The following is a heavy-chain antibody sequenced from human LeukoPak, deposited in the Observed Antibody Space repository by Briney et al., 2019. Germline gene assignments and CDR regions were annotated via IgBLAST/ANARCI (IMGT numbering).Heavy chain of an antibody. Sequence: ASVRVSCKASGYTFTSYGISWVRQAPGQGLEWMGWISAYNGNTNYAQKLQGRVTMTTDTSTSTAYMELRSLRSEDTAVYYCARDRVGCSGGSCYLTGDAFDIWGQGTMVTVSS. CDR3: ARDRVGCSGGSCYLTGDAFDI. D-gene: IGHD2-15*01. CDR2: ISAYNGNT. CDR1: GYTFTSYG. V-gene: IGHV1-18*01. J-gene: IGHJ3*02.